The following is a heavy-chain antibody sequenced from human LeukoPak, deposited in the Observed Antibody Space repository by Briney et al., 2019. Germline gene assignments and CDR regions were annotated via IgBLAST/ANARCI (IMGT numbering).Heavy chain of an antibody. CDR1: GFTFSSYG. CDR3: AKDYDYVWGSYRPQNFDY. J-gene: IGHJ4*02. Sequence: PGGSLRLSCAASGFTFSSYGMSWVRQAPGKGLEWVSAISGSGGSTYYADSVKGRFTISRDNSKNTLYLQMNSLRAEDTAVYYCAKDYDYVWGSYRPQNFDYWGQGTLVTVSS. D-gene: IGHD3-16*02. CDR2: ISGSGGST. V-gene: IGHV3-23*01.